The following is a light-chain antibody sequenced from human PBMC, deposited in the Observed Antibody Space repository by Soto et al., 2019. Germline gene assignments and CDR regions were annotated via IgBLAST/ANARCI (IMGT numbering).Light chain of an antibody. CDR1: QSLNDW. Sequence: DIQMTQSPSTLSASVGDRLTITCRASQSLNDWLAWFQQKQVKAPNLLIYKVSNLESGVPSRFSGSGSGTEFTLTISSLQPDDFATYYCQQYKGYSWAFGQGTKVEIK. V-gene: IGKV1-5*03. CDR2: KVS. CDR3: QQYKGYSWA. J-gene: IGKJ1*01.